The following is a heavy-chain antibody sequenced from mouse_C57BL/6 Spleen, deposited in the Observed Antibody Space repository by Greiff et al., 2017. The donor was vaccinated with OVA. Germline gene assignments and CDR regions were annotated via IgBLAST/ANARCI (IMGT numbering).Heavy chain of an antibody. D-gene: IGHD1-1*01. V-gene: IGHV1-55*01. J-gene: IGHJ4*01. CDR3: ARESYEAMDY. Sequence: VQLQQSGAELVQPGASVKMSCTASGYTFTSYWMTWVKQRPGQGLEWIGGIYPGSGSTNYNEKFKSKATLTVDTSSSTAYMQLSSLTSEDSAVYYCARESYEAMDYWGQGTSVTVSS. CDR2: IYPGSGST. CDR1: GYTFTSYW.